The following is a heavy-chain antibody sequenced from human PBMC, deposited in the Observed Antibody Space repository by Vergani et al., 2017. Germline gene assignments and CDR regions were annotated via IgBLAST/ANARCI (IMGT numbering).Heavy chain of an antibody. CDR2: IHHSGDT. Sequence: QVQLQESGPGLVKPSETLTLTCDVSDSSIMINPYWGWFRQSPGKGLEWIGCIHHSGDTHYNSSLKSRVSISIVSSSKFSLSLTSVTAADTAIYYFARHRGSGGFFPSSYFYGMDVWGHGTTVTVSS. V-gene: IGHV4-38-2*01. J-gene: IGHJ6*02. CDR1: DSSIMINPY. CDR3: ARHRGSGGFFPSSYFYGMDV. D-gene: IGHD3-10*01.